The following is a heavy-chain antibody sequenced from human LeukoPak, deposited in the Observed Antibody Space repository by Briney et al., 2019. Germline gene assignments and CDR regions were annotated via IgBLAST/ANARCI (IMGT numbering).Heavy chain of an antibody. D-gene: IGHD3-22*01. CDR2: ISGSGGST. V-gene: IGHV3-23*01. CDR1: RFTFSSYS. Sequence: GGSLRLSCAASRFTFSSYSMNWVRQAPGKGLEWVSAISGSGGSTYYADSVKGRFTISRDNSKNTLYLQMNSLRAEDTAVHYCVYDSSGYYYLDYWGQGTLVTVSS. J-gene: IGHJ4*02. CDR3: VYDSSGYYYLDY.